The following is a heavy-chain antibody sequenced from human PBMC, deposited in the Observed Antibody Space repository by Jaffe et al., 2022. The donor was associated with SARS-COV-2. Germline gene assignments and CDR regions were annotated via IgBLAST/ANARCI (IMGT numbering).Heavy chain of an antibody. Sequence: QVQLQESGPGLVKPSQTLSLTCTVSGGSIGIGSYYWDWIRQPAGKGLEWIGRLYTSGTTNYNPSLKSRVTISMDTSKNQFSLKLYSVTAADTAVYYCAREEYSGKSWGGLDYWGQGTQVTVSS. J-gene: IGHJ4*02. CDR1: GGSIGIGSYY. V-gene: IGHV4-61*02. D-gene: IGHD1-26*01. CDR2: LYTSGTT. CDR3: AREEYSGKSWGGLDY.